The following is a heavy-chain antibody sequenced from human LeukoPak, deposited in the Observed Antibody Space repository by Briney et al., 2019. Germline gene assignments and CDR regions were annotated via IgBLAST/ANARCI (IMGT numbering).Heavy chain of an antibody. Sequence: ASVKVSCKASGYTFTSYYMHWVRQAPGQGLEWMGIINPSGGSTSYAQKFQGRVTMTRDTSTSTVYMELSSLRSEDTAVYYCAREPKLGNYYYYGMDVWGQGTTVTVSS. J-gene: IGHJ6*02. CDR1: GYTFTSYY. V-gene: IGHV1-46*01. D-gene: IGHD6-6*01. CDR3: AREPKLGNYYYYGMDV. CDR2: INPSGGST.